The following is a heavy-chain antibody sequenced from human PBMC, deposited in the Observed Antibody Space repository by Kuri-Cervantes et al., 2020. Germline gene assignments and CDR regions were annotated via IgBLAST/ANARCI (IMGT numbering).Heavy chain of an antibody. J-gene: IGHJ6*02. CDR2: INPNSGGT. V-gene: IGHV1-2*02. CDR1: GYTFTSHD. CDR3: ARVWAGYCSGGSCYANYYYYYGMDV. D-gene: IGHD2-15*01. Sequence: ASVKVSCKASGYTFTSHDINWVRQATGQGLEWMGWINPNSGGTNYAQKFQGRVSMTRDTSISTAYMELSRLRSDDTAVYYCARVWAGYCSGGSCYANYYYYYGMDVWGQGTTVTVSS.